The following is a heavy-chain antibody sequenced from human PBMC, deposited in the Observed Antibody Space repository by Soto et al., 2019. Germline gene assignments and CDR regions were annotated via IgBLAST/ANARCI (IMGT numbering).Heavy chain of an antibody. V-gene: IGHV4-30-2*01. CDR2: IYESGAT. D-gene: IGHD2-2*01. J-gene: IGHJ4*02. Sequence: QLQLQESGSGLVKPSQTLSLTCAVSGGSISSGGYCWSWIRQPPGKGLEWIGYIYESGATSYSPTLKSRVPMSIDRSKIQFSLKLNSVTAADTAVYNCVRGTDTAELFYFDDWGQGTRVTCSS. CDR1: GGSISSGGYC. CDR3: VRGTDTAELFYFDD.